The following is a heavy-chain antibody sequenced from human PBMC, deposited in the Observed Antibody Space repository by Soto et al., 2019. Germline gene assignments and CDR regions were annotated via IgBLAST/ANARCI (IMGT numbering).Heavy chain of an antibody. CDR2: ISGSGGST. Sequence: EVQLLESGGGLVQPGGSLRPSCEPSGSTFSSYAMSGVGRAPGRGRGGVSAISGSGGSTYYADSVKGRFTISRDNSKNTLYLQMNSLRAEDTAVYYCAKSLSPVLRFLEWLFPFDYWGQGTLVTVSS. CDR1: GSTFSSYA. D-gene: IGHD3-3*01. V-gene: IGHV3-23*01. CDR3: AKSLSPVLRFLEWLFPFDY. J-gene: IGHJ4*02.